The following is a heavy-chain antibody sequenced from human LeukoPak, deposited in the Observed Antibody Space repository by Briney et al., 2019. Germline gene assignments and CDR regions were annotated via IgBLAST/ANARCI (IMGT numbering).Heavy chain of an antibody. V-gene: IGHV3-20*04. D-gene: IGHD2-15*01. Sequence: GSLRLSCASSGFTFDEHGMSWVRQAPGKGVEWVSGINWNGGSTGYGDSVKGRFTISRDNAKKSLFLQMNSLRAEDTALYYCAGGDRNGWYFDLWGRGTLVTVSS. CDR1: GFTFDEHG. CDR3: AGGDRNGWYFDL. CDR2: INWNGGST. J-gene: IGHJ2*01.